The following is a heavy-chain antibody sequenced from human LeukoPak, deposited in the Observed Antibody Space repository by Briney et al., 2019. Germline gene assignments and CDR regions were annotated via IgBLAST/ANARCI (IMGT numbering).Heavy chain of an antibody. Sequence: GGSLRLSCAASGFTFSSYDMNWVRQAPGKGLEWVSYISPISSTKYYADSVKGRFTISRDNAKNSLYLQMNSLRDEDTAVYYCARGKIGYYYGDYDGYWGQGTLVTVSS. CDR1: GFTFSSYD. V-gene: IGHV3-48*02. CDR3: ARGKIGYYYGDYDGY. J-gene: IGHJ4*02. CDR2: ISPISSTK. D-gene: IGHD4-17*01.